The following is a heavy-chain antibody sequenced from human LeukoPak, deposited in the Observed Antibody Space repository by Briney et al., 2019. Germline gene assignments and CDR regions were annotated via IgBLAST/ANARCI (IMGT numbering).Heavy chain of an antibody. V-gene: IGHV4-59*01. CDR1: AGSISSFF. D-gene: IGHD1-1*01. Sequence: PSETLSLTCSVSAGSISSFFWSWIRQPPGKGLEWLGCIDYRGSTQYNPSLKSRVTISVDTSKQQFSLKLSSVTAADTAVYYCARDLELERNRWNYFESWGQGTLVTVSS. J-gene: IGHJ4*02. CDR2: IDYRGST. CDR3: ARDLELERNRWNYFES.